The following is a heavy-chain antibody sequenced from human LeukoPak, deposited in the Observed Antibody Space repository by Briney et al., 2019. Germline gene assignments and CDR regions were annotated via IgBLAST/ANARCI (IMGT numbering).Heavy chain of an antibody. CDR2: IYPGDSDT. CDR3: ARQYDSSGYHEYYFDY. Sequence: GESLKISCKGSGNSFTTYWIAWVRQMPGKGLEWMGIIYPGDSDTRYSPSFQGQVTISADKSISTAYLQWSSLKASDTAMYYCARQYDSSGYHEYYFDYWGQGTLVTVSS. V-gene: IGHV5-51*01. D-gene: IGHD3-22*01. CDR1: GNSFTTYW. J-gene: IGHJ4*02.